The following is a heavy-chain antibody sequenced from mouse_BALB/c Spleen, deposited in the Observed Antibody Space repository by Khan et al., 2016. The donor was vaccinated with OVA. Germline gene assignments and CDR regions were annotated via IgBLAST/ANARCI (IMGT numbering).Heavy chain of an antibody. J-gene: IGHJ4*01. Sequence: EVELVESGGGLVKPGGSLKLSCAASGFTFNNYAMFWVRQTPEKRLEWVASISRANNIYYPDSAKGRFTISSDNARNILYLEMSSLRSEDTAMYYCTRGYYFGEMDYWGQGTSVTVSS. D-gene: IGHD1-1*01. CDR3: TRGYYFGEMDY. V-gene: IGHV5-6-5*01. CDR1: GFTFNNYA. CDR2: ISRANNI.